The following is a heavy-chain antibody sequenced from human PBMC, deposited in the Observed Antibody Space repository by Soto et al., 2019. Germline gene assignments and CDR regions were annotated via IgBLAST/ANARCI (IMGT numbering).Heavy chain of an antibody. CDR3: ARDEIQLWTGRGSAFDI. V-gene: IGHV1-69*01. D-gene: IGHD5-18*01. CDR2: IIPIFGTA. J-gene: IGHJ3*02. Sequence: QVQLVQSGAEVKKPGSSVKVSCKASGGTFSSYAISWVRQAPGQGLEWMGGIIPIFGTANYAQKFQGRVTNTADESTRKDYMELSNLRTEDTAVYYCARDEIQLWTGRGSAFDIWGQGTMVTVSS. CDR1: GGTFSSYA.